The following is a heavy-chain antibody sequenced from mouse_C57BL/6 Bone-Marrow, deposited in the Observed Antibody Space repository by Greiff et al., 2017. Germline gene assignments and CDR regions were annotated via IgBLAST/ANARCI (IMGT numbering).Heavy chain of an antibody. V-gene: IGHV2-4*01. D-gene: IGHD1-1*01. Sequence: QVQLQQSGPGLVQPSQSLSITCTVSGFSLTSYGVHWVRQPPGKGLEWLGVIWSGGSTDYNAAFISRLSISKDNSKSQVFFKMNSLQADDTAIDYCAKNYYYGYWYFDVWGTGTTVTVSS. CDR3: AKNYYYGYWYFDV. CDR2: IWSGGST. CDR1: GFSLTSYG. J-gene: IGHJ1*03.